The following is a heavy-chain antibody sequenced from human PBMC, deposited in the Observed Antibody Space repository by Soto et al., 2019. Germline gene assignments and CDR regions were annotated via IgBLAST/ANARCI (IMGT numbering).Heavy chain of an antibody. V-gene: IGHV3-23*01. D-gene: IGHD4-17*01. CDR1: GFTLSSYA. CDR3: AKDRAVTTSPSRGMDV. CDR2: ISGSGGST. J-gene: IGHJ6*02. Sequence: PGGSLRLSCAASGFTLSSYAMSWVRQAPGKGLEWVSAISGSGGSTYYADSVKGRFTISRDNSKNTLYLQMNSLRAEDTAVYYCAKDRAVTTSPSRGMDVWGQGTTVTVSS.